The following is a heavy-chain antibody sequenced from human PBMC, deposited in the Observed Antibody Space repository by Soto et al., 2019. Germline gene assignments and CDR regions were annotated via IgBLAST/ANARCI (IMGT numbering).Heavy chain of an antibody. CDR2: IYSSGST. D-gene: IGHD6-19*01. CDR3: ARGSGWYYY. J-gene: IGHJ4*02. Sequence: TSETLSLTCTVSGGSISSYFWSWIRQPPGKGLEWIGYIYSSGSTNYNPSLKSRVTISVDTSKNQFSLKLSSVTAADTAVYYCARGSGWYYYWGQGILVTVSS. CDR1: GGSISSYF. V-gene: IGHV4-4*08.